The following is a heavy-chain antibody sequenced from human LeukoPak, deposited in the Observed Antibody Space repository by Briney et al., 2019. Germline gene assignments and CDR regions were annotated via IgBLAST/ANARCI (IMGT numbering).Heavy chain of an antibody. D-gene: IGHD3-3*01. CDR2: IRYDGSNK. V-gene: IGHV3-30*02. J-gene: IGHJ6*03. Sequence: GGSLRLSCAASGFTFSSYGMHWVRQAPGKGLEWVAFIRYDGSNKYYADSVKGRFTISRDNSKNTLYLQMNSLRAEDTAVYYCAKDGIWGGYYHYYYMGVWGKGTTVTVSS. CDR1: GFTFSSYG. CDR3: AKDGIWGGYYHYYYMGV.